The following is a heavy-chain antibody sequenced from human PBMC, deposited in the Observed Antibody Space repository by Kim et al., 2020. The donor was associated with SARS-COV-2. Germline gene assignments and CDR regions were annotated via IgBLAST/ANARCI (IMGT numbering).Heavy chain of an antibody. CDR3: ARGMRGLFDY. CDR1: GFTFSDSY. Sequence: GGSLRLSCAASGFTFSDSYMSWIRQAPGRGLEWISYISSGDTFTNYTDSVKGRFTVSRDNTMNSLFLQMNSLRTEDTAVYYCARGMRGLFDYWGQGILVT. V-gene: IGHV3-11*05. CDR2: ISSGDTFT. J-gene: IGHJ4*02. D-gene: IGHD1-26*01.